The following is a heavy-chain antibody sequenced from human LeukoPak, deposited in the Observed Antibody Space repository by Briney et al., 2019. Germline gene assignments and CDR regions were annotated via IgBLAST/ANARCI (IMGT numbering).Heavy chain of an antibody. J-gene: IGHJ3*02. D-gene: IGHD3-3*01. CDR2: IRYAGNDK. V-gene: IGHV3-30*02. CDR3: AKDIYDFWSGYPTGALDI. Sequence: GGSLRLSCAASGFTFSGFGMNWVRQAPGKGLDWVAFIRYAGNDKYYADSVKGRFTISRDNSKNTLYLQMNSLRAEDTAVYYCAKDIYDFWSGYPTGALDIWGQGTMVTVSS. CDR1: GFTFSGFG.